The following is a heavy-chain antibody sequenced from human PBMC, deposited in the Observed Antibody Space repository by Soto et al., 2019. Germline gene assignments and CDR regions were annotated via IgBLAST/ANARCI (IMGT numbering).Heavy chain of an antibody. V-gene: IGHV1-69*08. Sequence: QVQLVQSGAEVKKPGSSVKVSCKASGGTFSSYTISWVRQAPGQGLEWMGRIIPILGIANYAQKFQGRVTITADKSTSTDYMELSRLRSEDTAVYSCARDNTHYYYMDVWGKGTTVTVSS. CDR3: ARDNTHYYYMDV. J-gene: IGHJ6*03. CDR1: GGTFSSYT. CDR2: IIPILGIA.